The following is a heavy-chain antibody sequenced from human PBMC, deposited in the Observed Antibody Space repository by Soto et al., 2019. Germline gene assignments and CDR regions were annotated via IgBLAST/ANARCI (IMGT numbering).Heavy chain of an antibody. V-gene: IGHV3-23*01. CDR1: DFTFSDYA. Sequence: PWGSLRLSCASSDFTFSDYAMSWVRQAPGKGLEWVSAISGSGGTTYYADSVKGRFTISRDNSKNTMYLQVNSLRAEDTAIYYCAQVMNSGWYLAYWGQGTMVTGSS. D-gene: IGHD6-19*01. J-gene: IGHJ4*02. CDR2: ISGSGGTT. CDR3: AQVMNSGWYLAY.